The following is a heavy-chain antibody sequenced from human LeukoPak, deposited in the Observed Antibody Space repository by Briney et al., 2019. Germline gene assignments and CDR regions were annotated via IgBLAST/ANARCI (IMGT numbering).Heavy chain of an antibody. V-gene: IGHV4-34*01. D-gene: IGHD2-15*01. Sequence: SSETLSLTCAVSGGSFSGYYWSWIRQPPGKGLEWIGEINHSGSTNYNPYLKSRVTISVNTSKNQFSLKLSSVPAADTAVYYCARGGGVVVVAAWVFDYWGQGTLVTVSS. CDR3: ARGGGVVVVAAWVFDY. CDR1: GGSFSGYY. J-gene: IGHJ4*02. CDR2: INHSGST.